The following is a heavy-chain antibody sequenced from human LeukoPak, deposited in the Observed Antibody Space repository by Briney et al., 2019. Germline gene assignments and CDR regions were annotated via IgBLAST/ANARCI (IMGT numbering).Heavy chain of an antibody. CDR1: GGSISSGGYY. J-gene: IGHJ4*02. CDR2: IYYSGST. CDR3: ATHGSGSSPHYFDY. Sequence: SETLSLTCTVSGGSISSGGYYWSWIRQHPGKGLEWIGYIYYSGSTYYNPSLKSRVTISVDTSKNQFSLKLSSVTAADTAVYYCATHGSGSSPHYFDYWGQGTLVTVSS. V-gene: IGHV4-31*03. D-gene: IGHD3-10*01.